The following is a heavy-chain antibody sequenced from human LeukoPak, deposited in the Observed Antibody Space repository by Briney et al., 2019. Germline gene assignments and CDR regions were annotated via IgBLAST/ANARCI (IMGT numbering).Heavy chain of an antibody. CDR3: ASGWFGELWDYYYGMDV. Sequence: ASVKVSCKASGYTFTGYYMHWVRQAPGQGLEWMGWINPNSGGTNYAQKFQGWVTMTRDTSISTAYMELSSLRSEDTAVYYCASGWFGELWDYYYGMDVWGKGTTVTVSS. J-gene: IGHJ6*04. CDR2: INPNSGGT. CDR1: GYTFTGYY. V-gene: IGHV1-2*04. D-gene: IGHD3-10*01.